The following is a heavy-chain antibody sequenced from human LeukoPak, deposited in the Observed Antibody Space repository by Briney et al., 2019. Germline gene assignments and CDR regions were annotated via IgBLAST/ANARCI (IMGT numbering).Heavy chain of an antibody. J-gene: IGHJ2*01. V-gene: IGHV4-34*01. D-gene: IGHD5-18*01. Sequence: SETLSLTCAVYGGSFSGYYWSWIRQPPGKGLEWIGEIYHSGSTNYNPSLKSRVTISVDTSKNQFSLKLSSVTAADTAVYYCARDPGYSYGYLRYWYLDLWGRGTLVTVSS. CDR1: GGSFSGYY. CDR3: ARDPGYSYGYLRYWYLDL. CDR2: IYHSGST.